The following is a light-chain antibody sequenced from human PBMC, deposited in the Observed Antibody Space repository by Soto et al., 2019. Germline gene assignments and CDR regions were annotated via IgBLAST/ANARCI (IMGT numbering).Light chain of an antibody. V-gene: IGLV2-8*01. CDR3: SSYTGPNLLV. Sequence: QSALTQSPSASGSPGQSVTISCTGTSNDVGGYNSVSWYQQHPGKAPKVMIYDVSKRPSGVPDRFPGSKSGNTASLTVSALQAEDEADYYCSSYTGPNLLVFGTGTKVTVL. CDR2: DVS. J-gene: IGLJ1*01. CDR1: SNDVGGYNS.